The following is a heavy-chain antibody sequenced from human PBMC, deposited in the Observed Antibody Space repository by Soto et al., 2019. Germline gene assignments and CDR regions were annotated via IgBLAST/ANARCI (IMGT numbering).Heavy chain of an antibody. CDR1: VYTFTSYA. D-gene: IGHD1-7*01. J-gene: IGHJ5*02. Sequence: ASVTVSCKASVYTFTSYAMHWVRQAPGQRLEWMGWINAGNGNTKYSQKFQGRVTITRDTSASTAYMELSSLRSEDTAVYYCEREWNNWNYLAWFDPWGQGTLVTVSS. V-gene: IGHV1-3*01. CDR3: EREWNNWNYLAWFDP. CDR2: INAGNGNT.